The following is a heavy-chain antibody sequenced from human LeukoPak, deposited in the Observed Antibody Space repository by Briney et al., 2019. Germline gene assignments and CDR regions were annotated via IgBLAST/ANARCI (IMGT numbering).Heavy chain of an antibody. J-gene: IGHJ4*02. Sequence: ASVKVSCKASGYTFTSYGISWVRQAPGQGLEWMGWISAHNGNTNYTQKLQGRVTMTTDTSTSTAYMELRSLRSDDTAVYCCAREQTYYFDYWGQGTLVTVSS. CDR1: GYTFTSYG. CDR3: AREQTYYFDY. V-gene: IGHV1-18*01. CDR2: ISAHNGNT.